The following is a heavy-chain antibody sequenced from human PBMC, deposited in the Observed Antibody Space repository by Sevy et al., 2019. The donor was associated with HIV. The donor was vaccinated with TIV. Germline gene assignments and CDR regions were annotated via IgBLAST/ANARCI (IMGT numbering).Heavy chain of an antibody. Sequence: GGYLRLSCVASGFTFSRYAMSWVRQAPGKGLKWVSALGGSVDMTYYADFVKGRFTISRDNSKNTLYLQMNRLRAEDTAVYYCARVVEALPGYYYGMDVWGQGTTVTVSS. CDR3: ARVVEALPGYYYGMDV. D-gene: IGHD1-26*01. CDR1: GFTFSRYA. CDR2: LGGSVDMT. V-gene: IGHV3-23*01. J-gene: IGHJ6*02.